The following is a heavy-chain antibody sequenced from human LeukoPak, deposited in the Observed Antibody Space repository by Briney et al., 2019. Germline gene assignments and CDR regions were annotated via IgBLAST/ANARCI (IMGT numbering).Heavy chain of an antibody. V-gene: IGHV1-18*01. Sequence: ASVKVSCKAAGYTFTSYGITWVRQATGQGLEWMGWISAYNGNTNYAQKLQGRVTMTTDTSTSTAYMELRSLRSDDTAVYYCARYYDYVWGSYRHTGYYWGQGTLVTVSS. J-gene: IGHJ4*02. CDR1: GYTFTSYG. CDR3: ARYYDYVWGSYRHTGYY. D-gene: IGHD3-16*02. CDR2: ISAYNGNT.